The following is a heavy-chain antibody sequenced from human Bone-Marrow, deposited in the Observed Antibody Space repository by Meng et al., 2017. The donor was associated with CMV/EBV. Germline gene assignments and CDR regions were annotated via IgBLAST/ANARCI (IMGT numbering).Heavy chain of an antibody. CDR1: GFTFSDYY. CDR2: VNNDGRST. V-gene: IGHV3-74*01. J-gene: IGHJ3*02. D-gene: IGHD2-21*01. Sequence: GESLKISCAASGFTFSDYYMNWVRQAPGKGLVWVSRVNNDGRSTNYAGSVKGRFTISRDNAMNTLYLQMNSLRAEDTAVYYCARDSYYQDAFDIWGQWTLVT. CDR3: ARDSYYQDAFDI.